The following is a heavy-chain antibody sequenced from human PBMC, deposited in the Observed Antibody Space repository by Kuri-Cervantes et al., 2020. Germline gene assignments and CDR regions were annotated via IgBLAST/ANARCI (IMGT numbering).Heavy chain of an antibody. Sequence: GGSLRLSCKGSGYSFTSYWIGWVRQMPGKGLEWMGIIYPGDSDTRYSPSFQGQVTISADKSISTAYLQWSSLRSEDTAVYYCARDPEVYYLDVWGKGTTVTVSS. CDR2: IYPGDSDT. V-gene: IGHV5-51*01. D-gene: IGHD1-14*01. CDR1: GYSFTSYW. J-gene: IGHJ6*03. CDR3: ARDPEVYYLDV.